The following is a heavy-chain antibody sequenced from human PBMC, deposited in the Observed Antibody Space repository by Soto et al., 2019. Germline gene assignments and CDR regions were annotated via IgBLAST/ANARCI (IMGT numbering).Heavy chain of an antibody. CDR1: GGRFSTYA. D-gene: IGHD1-1*01. V-gene: IGHV1-69*13. J-gene: IGHJ6*02. Sequence: SVKVSCKASGGRFSTYAFNWVRQAPGQGLEWLGGIITFFGAAMYAQKFQGRVTITADEFTTTAYMELSGLRSEDTAVYYCARGGKERFRGSGMDVWGQGTTVTVSS. CDR2: IITFFGAA. CDR3: ARGGKERFRGSGMDV.